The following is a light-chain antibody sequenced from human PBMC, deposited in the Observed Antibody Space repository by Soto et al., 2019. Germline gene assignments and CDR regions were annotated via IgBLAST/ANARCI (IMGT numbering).Light chain of an antibody. CDR3: QHFNGYPRT. Sequence: AIQLTQSPSSLSASIGDRVTITCRASQGISSALAWYQQKPGKAASLLIYGASTLESGVPSSFSGSGSGTDFTLTISSLQPEDFATYYCQHFNGYPRTFGQGTRLEIK. V-gene: IGKV1-13*02. J-gene: IGKJ5*01. CDR1: QGISSA. CDR2: GAS.